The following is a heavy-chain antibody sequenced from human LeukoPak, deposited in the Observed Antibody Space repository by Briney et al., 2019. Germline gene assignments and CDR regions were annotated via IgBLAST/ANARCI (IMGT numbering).Heavy chain of an antibody. V-gene: IGHV3-9*01. CDR1: GFTFDDYA. CDR2: ISWNSGSI. CDR3: ARGYCSGRSCKRAAFDY. Sequence: GGSLTLSCAASGFTFDDYAMHWVRHAPGKGLEWVSGISWNSGSIGYADSVKGRFTISRDNAKNSLYLQMNSLRAKDTALYYCARGYCSGRSCKRAAFDYWGQGTLVTVSS. D-gene: IGHD2-15*01. J-gene: IGHJ4*02.